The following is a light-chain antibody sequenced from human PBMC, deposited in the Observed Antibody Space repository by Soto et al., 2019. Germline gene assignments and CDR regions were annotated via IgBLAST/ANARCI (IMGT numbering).Light chain of an antibody. V-gene: IGLV2-8*01. CDR3: SSYTASSYV. CDR1: GSDVGDYNY. J-gene: IGLJ1*01. CDR2: EAS. Sequence: QSVLTKPPSASGSPGQSVTISCTGTGSDVGDYNYVSWYQQHPGKAPKLMIYEASKRPSGVPDRFSGSKSGNTASLTVSGLQAEDEATYYWSSYTASSYVFGTGTKVTVL.